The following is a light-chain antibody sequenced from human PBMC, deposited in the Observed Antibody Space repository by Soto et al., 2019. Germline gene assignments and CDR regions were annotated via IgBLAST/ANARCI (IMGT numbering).Light chain of an antibody. CDR3: MQALQTPYT. J-gene: IGKJ2*01. CDR2: LGS. Sequence: DIVMTQSPLYMPVSPGEPASISCSSSQSLLHRNGNTFFDWYLQKPGQSPQLLIYLGSNRASGVPDRFSGSQSGTDFTLKISRVEAEDVGVYYCMQALQTPYTFGQGTKLEIK. V-gene: IGKV2-28*01. CDR1: QSLLHRNGNTF.